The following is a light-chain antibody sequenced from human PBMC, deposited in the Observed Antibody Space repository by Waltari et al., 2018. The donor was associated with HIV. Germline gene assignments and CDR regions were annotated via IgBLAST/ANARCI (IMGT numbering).Light chain of an antibody. CDR2: VNGDGSH. J-gene: IGLJ2*01. V-gene: IGLV4-69*01. CDR3: QTWDTGIVV. Sequence: QLVLTQSPSASASLGPSVKLTCTMSSGHSHYAITWHQQQPQKGPRYLMNVNGDGSHIKGDGIPDRFSGSSSGAERYLTISSLQSDDEADYYCQTWDTGIVVFGGGTKLTVL. CDR1: SGHSHYA.